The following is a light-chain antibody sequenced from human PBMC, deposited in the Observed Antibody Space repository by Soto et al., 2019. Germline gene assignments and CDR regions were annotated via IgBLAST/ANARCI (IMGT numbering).Light chain of an antibody. J-gene: IGLJ2*01. Sequence: QSVLTQPASVSGSPGQSITISCTGTSSDVGGYNYVSWFQQSPGKAPKVLIYEVTNRPSGVSSRFSGSKSGNTASLTISGLQAEDEADYYCSSYTSYNTLIFGGGTQLTVL. V-gene: IGLV2-14*01. CDR1: SSDVGGYNY. CDR2: EVT. CDR3: SSYTSYNTLI.